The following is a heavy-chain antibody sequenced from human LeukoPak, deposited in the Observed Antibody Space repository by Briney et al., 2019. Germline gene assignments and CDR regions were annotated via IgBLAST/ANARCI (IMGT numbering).Heavy chain of an antibody. D-gene: IGHD5-18*01. CDR1: GGSISSGGYY. Sequence: PSQTLSLTCTVSGGSISSGGYYWSWIRQHPGKGLEWIGYIYYSGSTYYNPSLKSRVTISVDTSKNQFSLKLSSVTAADTAVYYCARDRRGYSFENYFDYWGQGTLVTVSS. CDR3: ARDRRGYSFENYFDY. CDR2: IYYSGST. V-gene: IGHV4-31*03. J-gene: IGHJ4*02.